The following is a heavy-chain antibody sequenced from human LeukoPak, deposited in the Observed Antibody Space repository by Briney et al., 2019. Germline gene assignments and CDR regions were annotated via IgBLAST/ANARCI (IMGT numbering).Heavy chain of an antibody. CDR1: GFTFSSYW. J-gene: IGHJ3*02. CDR2: ISSDGSTT. CDR3: ARDSRYYYDSRNYDNVAFDM. Sequence: GGSLRLSCAASGFTFSSYWMYWVRQGPGKGLVWVSRISSDGSTTSYADSVKGRFTISRDNAKNTLYLQMNSLRVEDTAVYYCARDSRYYYDSRNYDNVAFDMWGQGTMVTVSS. V-gene: IGHV3-74*01. D-gene: IGHD3-10*01.